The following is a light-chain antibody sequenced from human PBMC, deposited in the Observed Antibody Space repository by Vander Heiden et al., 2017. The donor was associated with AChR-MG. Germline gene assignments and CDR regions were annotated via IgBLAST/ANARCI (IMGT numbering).Light chain of an antibody. CDR2: TDK. V-gene: IGLV1-44*01. J-gene: IGLJ3*02. CDR3: AAWDGSLNTVL. CDR1: SSNIGSTT. Sequence: QSVLTQPPSASGTPGQGVTISCSGSSSNIGSTTATWYQQLPGAAPKLLIYTDKQRPAGVPARFSGSKSGTSASLAISGLQSEDEAEYFCAAWDGSLNTVLFGGGTKLTGL.